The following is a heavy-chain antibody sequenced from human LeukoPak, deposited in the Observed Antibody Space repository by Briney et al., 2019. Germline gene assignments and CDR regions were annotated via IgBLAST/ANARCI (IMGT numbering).Heavy chain of an antibody. CDR3: ARDDYGGQRSIDY. CDR2: IYYSGST. D-gene: IGHD4-23*01. J-gene: IGHJ4*02. Sequence: SETLPLTCTVSGGSISSYYWNWIRQPPGKGLEWIGYIYYSGSTNYNPSLRSRVTISVDTSKDQFSLKLSSVTAADTAVYYCARDDYGGQRSIDYWGQGTLVTVSS. CDR1: GGSISSYY. V-gene: IGHV4-59*01.